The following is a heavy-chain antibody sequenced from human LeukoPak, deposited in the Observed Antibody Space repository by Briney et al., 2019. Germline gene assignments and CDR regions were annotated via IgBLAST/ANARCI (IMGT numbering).Heavy chain of an antibody. CDR2: TRNKANSYTT. CDR1: GFTFSDHC. V-gene: IGHV3-72*01. Sequence: GGSLRLFCAASGFTFSDHCMDWVRQAPGKGLEWVGRTRNKANSYTTEYAASVKGRFTISRDDSKKSLYLQMNSLKTEDTAVYYCARESGGGVLGYFDLWGRGTLVSVSS. D-gene: IGHD3-10*01. CDR3: ARESGGGVLGYFDL. J-gene: IGHJ2*01.